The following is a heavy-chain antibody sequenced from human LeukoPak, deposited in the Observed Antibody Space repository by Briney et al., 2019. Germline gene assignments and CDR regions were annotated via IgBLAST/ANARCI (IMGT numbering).Heavy chain of an antibody. V-gene: IGHV3-30*18. D-gene: IGHD5-18*01. CDR1: GFTFSSYG. CDR2: ISYDGSNK. J-gene: IGHJ6*03. Sequence: GGSLRLSCAASGFTFSSYGMHWVRQAPGKGLEWVAVISYDGSNKYYADSVKGRFTISRDNSKNTLYLQTNSLRAEDTAVYYCAKDTAMVIHYYYMDVWGKGTTVTVSS. CDR3: AKDTAMVIHYYYMDV.